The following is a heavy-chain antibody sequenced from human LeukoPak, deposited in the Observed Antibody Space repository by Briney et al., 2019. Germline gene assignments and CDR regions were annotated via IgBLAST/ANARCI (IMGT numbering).Heavy chain of an antibody. CDR1: GFTFDDYG. CDR2: INWNGGST. CDR3: ARAETLPDYYYYYMDV. J-gene: IGHJ6*03. V-gene: IGHV3-20*04. Sequence: GSLRLSCAASGFTFDDYGMSWVRQAPGKGLEWVSGINWNGGSTGYADSVKGRFTISRDNAKNSLYLQMNSLRAEDTALYYCARAETLPDYYYYYMDVWGKGTTVTVSS.